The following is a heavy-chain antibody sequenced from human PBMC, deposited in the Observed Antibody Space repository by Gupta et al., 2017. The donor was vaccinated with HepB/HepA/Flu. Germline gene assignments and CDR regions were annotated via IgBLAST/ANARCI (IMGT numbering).Heavy chain of an antibody. V-gene: IGHV3-30-3*01. CDR3: ARVEWQGSPHCSSTSCYAGGYYYGMDV. D-gene: IGHD2-2*01. CDR2: ISYDGSNK. Sequence: QVQRVESGGGVVQPGRSLILPCAASGFTFRSSAMRWVRTAPGKGLAWVAVISYDGSNKSYADSVKGRFTISRDNSKNTLYLQMNSLRAEETAVYYCARVEWQGSPHCSSTSCYAGGYYYGMDVWGQGTTVTVSS. CDR1: GFTFRSSA. J-gene: IGHJ6*02.